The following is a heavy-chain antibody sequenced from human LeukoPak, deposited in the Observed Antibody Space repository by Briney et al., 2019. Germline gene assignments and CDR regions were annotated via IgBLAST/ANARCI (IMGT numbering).Heavy chain of an antibody. CDR1: GFTFSSYA. D-gene: IGHD5-18*01. Sequence: GGSLRLSCAASGFTFSSYAMSWVRQAPGKGLEWVSAISGSGGSTYYADSVKGRFTISRDNSKNTLYLQMNSLRAEDTAVYYCAKTRGYSYGPLGIDYWGREPWSPSPQ. CDR3: AKTRGYSYGPLGIDY. CDR2: ISGSGGST. J-gene: IGHJ4*02. V-gene: IGHV3-23*01.